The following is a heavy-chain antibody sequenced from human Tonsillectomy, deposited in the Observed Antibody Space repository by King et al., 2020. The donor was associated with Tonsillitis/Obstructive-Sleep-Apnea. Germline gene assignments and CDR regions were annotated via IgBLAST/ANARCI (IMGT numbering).Heavy chain of an antibody. CDR3: VKDSGTSYPSIWFDP. V-gene: IGHV3-64D*06. CDR2: ISSNGGST. D-gene: IGHD2-2*01. Sequence: VQLVESGGGLVQPGGSLRLSCSASGFTFSSYAMHWVRQAPGKGLEYVSAISSNGGSTYYADSVKGRFTISRDNSKNTLYLQMSSLRAEDTAVYYCVKDSGTSYPSIWFDPWGQGTLVTVSS. CDR1: GFTFSSYA. J-gene: IGHJ5*02.